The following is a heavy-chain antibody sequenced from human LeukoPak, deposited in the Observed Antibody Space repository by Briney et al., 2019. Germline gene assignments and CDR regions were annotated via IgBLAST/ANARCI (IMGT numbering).Heavy chain of an antibody. CDR1: GFTFRSYE. D-gene: IGHD3-22*01. CDR3: ARDFNYYDSSGYPHWYFDL. J-gene: IGHJ2*01. CDR2: ISSSGSTI. Sequence: GGSLRLSCAASGFTFRSYEMNWVRQDPGKGLEWVSYISSSGSTIYYADSVKGRFTISRDNAKNSLYLQMNSLRAEDTAVYYCARDFNYYDSSGYPHWYFDLWGRGTLVTVSS. V-gene: IGHV3-48*03.